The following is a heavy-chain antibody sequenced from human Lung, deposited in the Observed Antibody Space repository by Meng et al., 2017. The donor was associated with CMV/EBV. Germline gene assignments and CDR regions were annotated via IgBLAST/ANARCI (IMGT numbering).Heavy chain of an antibody. D-gene: IGHD3-22*01. CDR1: GGSISGYY. Sequence: AETLSLXXTVSGGSISGYYWSWIRQPPGKGLEWIGYIYYSGSTNYNPSLKSRVTISVDTSKNQFSLKLSSVTAADTAVYYCARAWWDYYDSSGYYPTQTYYFDYWGQGXRVTVSS. V-gene: IGHV4-59*01. CDR3: ARAWWDYYDSSGYYPTQTYYFDY. J-gene: IGHJ4*02. CDR2: IYYSGST.